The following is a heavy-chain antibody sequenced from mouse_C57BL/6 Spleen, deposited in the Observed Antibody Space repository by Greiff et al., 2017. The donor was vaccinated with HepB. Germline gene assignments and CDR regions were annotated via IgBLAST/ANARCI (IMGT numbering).Heavy chain of an antibody. CDR2: IDPSDSYT. J-gene: IGHJ4*01. CDR3: ARGAIYYAMDD. CDR1: GYTFTSYW. V-gene: IGHV1-69*01. Sequence: VQLQQPGAELVMPGASVKLSCKASGYTFTSYWMHWVKQRPGQGLEWIGEIDPSDSYTNYNQKFKGKSTLTVDKSSSTAYMQLSSLTSEDSAVYYCARGAIYYAMDDWGQGTSVTVSS.